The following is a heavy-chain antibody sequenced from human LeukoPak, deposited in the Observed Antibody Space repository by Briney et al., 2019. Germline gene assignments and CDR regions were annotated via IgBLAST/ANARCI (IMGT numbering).Heavy chain of an antibody. J-gene: IGHJ3*02. Sequence: GGSLRLSCAASGFTFNNYAMSWVRQAPGKGLEWVSGISGSGGNTYYADSVKGRFTISRDNSKDTLYLQMNSLRAEDTAVYYCARVYRAYSRQVDGFDIWGQGTMVTVSS. D-gene: IGHD6-13*01. CDR3: ARVYRAYSRQVDGFDI. CDR2: ISGSGGNT. CDR1: GFTFNNYA. V-gene: IGHV3-23*01.